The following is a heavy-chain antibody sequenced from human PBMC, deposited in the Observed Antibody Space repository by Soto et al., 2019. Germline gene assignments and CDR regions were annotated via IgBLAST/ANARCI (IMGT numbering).Heavy chain of an antibody. CDR2: ISGSGGST. V-gene: IGHV3-23*01. Sequence: GGSMRLSCSASGFTFSSYAMSWVRQAPGKGLEWVSAISGSGGSTYYADSVKGRFTISRDNSKNTLYLQMNSLRAEDTAVYYCAKSRFLVPFDYWGQGTLVTVSS. CDR3: AKSRFLVPFDY. CDR1: GFTFSSYA. J-gene: IGHJ4*02. D-gene: IGHD3-3*01.